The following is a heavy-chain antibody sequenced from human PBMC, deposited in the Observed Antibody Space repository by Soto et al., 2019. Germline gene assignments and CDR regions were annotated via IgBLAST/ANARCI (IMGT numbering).Heavy chain of an antibody. CDR3: ARKHSLGDIRWRFDP. CDR2: INPKSDDT. Sequence: ASVKVSCKASGYPFSGNQIHWVRRAPGQGLEWMGRINPKSDDTNYAQKFQGRVTMTRDTSIDTAYLELTGLTSDDTATYYCARKHSLGDIRWRFDPWAQGTPVPGSS. V-gene: IGHV1-2*02. D-gene: IGHD2-15*01. J-gene: IGHJ5*02. CDR1: GYPFSGNQ.